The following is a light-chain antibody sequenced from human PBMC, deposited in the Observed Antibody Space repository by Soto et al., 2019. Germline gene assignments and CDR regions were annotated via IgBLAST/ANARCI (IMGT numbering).Light chain of an antibody. Sequence: QSALTQPASVSGSPGQSITISCTGTSSDVGAYNYVSWYQQHPGIAPKLMIYDVSNRPSGVSNRFSGSKSGNTASLTISGLQAEDEADYYCSSYSPSSQRVFGTGTKVTVL. CDR2: DVS. V-gene: IGLV2-14*01. CDR3: SSYSPSSQRV. CDR1: SSDVGAYNY. J-gene: IGLJ1*01.